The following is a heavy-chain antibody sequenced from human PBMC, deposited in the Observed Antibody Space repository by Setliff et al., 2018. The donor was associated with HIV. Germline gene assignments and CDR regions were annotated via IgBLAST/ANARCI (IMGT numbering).Heavy chain of an antibody. CDR2: ITSTSRYI. CDR3: ARDAYGDSYFDY. CDR1: GFTFSKFS. D-gene: IGHD4-17*01. Sequence: GESPKISCAASGFTFSKFSMSWVRQAPGKGLEWVSSITSTSRYIDYADSLRGRFTISRDNARNSLYLHLRALGAEDTAIYYCARDAYGDSYFDYWGQGTLVTVSS. J-gene: IGHJ4*02. V-gene: IGHV3-21*01.